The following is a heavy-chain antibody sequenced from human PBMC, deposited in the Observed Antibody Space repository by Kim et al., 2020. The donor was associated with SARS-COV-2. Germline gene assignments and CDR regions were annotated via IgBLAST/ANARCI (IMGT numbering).Heavy chain of an antibody. CDR1: GGTFSSYA. CDR2: IIPILGIA. Sequence: SVKVSCKASGGTFSSYAISWVRQAPGQGLEWMGRIIPILGIANYAQKFQGRVTITADKSTSTAYMELSSLRSEDTAVYYCASPIKTLLTGYYSEYYYYGMDVWGQGTTVTVSS. V-gene: IGHV1-69*04. J-gene: IGHJ6*02. D-gene: IGHD3-9*01. CDR3: ASPIKTLLTGYYSEYYYYGMDV.